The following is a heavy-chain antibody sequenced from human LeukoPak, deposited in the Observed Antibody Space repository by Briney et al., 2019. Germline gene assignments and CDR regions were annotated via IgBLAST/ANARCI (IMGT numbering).Heavy chain of an antibody. CDR2: ISGSDGNT. V-gene: IGHV3-23*01. CDR3: ATTGGIFGVVRYYNYGMDV. D-gene: IGHD3-3*01. J-gene: IGHJ6*02. Sequence: GGSLRLSCVASGFTFSSYAMSWVRQAPGKGLEWVSAISGSDGNTYYADSVKGRLIISRDNSKNTLYLQMNSLRAEDTAVYYCATTGGIFGVVRYYNYGMDVWGQGTTVTVSS. CDR1: GFTFSSYA.